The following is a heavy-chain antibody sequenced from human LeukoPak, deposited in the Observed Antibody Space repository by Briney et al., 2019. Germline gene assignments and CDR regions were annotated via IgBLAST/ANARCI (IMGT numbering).Heavy chain of an antibody. D-gene: IGHD2-2*01. CDR1: GGSISSGDYY. CDR2: IYYSGST. CDR3: ARVNQLLCWFDP. V-gene: IGHV4-30-4*08. J-gene: IGHJ5*02. Sequence: PSETLSLTCTVSGGSISSGDYYWSWIRQPPGKGLEWIGYIYYSGSTYYNPSLKSRVTISVDTSKNQFSLKLSSVTAADTAVYYCARVNQLLCWFDPWGQGTLVTVSS.